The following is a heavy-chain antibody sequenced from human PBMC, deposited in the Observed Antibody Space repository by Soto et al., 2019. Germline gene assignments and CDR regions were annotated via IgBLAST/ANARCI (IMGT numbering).Heavy chain of an antibody. CDR1: GFTFSTYA. J-gene: IGHJ4*02. Sequence: EVQLLVSGGGLVQPGGSLRLSCSTSGFTFSTYAMNWVRQAPGKGLEWVSALSGSGGTTYYAYSVRGRFTISRDNSKNTLFLLMSSLRAEDTALYYCAKQGAGYGSGSDTFYFDVWGQGTLVTVSS. V-gene: IGHV3-23*01. CDR3: AKQGAGYGSGSDTFYFDV. D-gene: IGHD3-10*01. CDR2: LSGSGGTT.